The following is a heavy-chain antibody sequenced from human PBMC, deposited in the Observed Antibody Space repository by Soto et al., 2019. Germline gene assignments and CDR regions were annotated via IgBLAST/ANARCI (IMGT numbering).Heavy chain of an antibody. CDR2: INAGNGNT. Sequence: ASVKVFCKASGYTFTSYAMHWVRQAPGQRLEWMGWINAGNGNTKYSQKFQGRVTITRDTSASTAYMELSSLRSEDTAVYYCARDLENMVATITEGPFDYWGEGTLVAVSS. CDR3: ARDLENMVATITEGPFDY. V-gene: IGHV1-3*01. J-gene: IGHJ4*02. CDR1: GYTFTSYA. D-gene: IGHD5-12*01.